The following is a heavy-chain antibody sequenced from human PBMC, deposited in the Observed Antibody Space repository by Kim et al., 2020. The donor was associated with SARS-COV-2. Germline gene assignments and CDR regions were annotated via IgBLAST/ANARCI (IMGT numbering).Heavy chain of an antibody. Sequence: GGSLRLSCAASGFTFSSYAMSWVRQAPGKGLEWVSAISGSGGSTYYADSVKGRFTISRDNSKNTLYLQMNSLRAEDTAVYYCAKDRTYSYELYYYYYYGMDVWGQGTTVTVSS. CDR3: AKDRTYSYELYYYYYYGMDV. CDR2: ISGSGGST. V-gene: IGHV3-23*01. CDR1: GFTFSSYA. J-gene: IGHJ6*02. D-gene: IGHD5-18*01.